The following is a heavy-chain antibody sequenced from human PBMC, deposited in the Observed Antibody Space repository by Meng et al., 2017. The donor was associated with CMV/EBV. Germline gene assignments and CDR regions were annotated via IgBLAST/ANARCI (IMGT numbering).Heavy chain of an antibody. Sequence: ITLKGCGPPVRKPIETLTLTCTFSGFSLSTSGVGLGWIRQPPVKALEWLALIYWDDDKRYSPSLKSRVTITKDTSKNQVVLTMTNMYPVDTATYYCARIAAAGRFDYWGQGTLVIVSS. CDR2: IYWDDDK. J-gene: IGHJ4*02. V-gene: IGHV2-5*02. CDR3: ARIAAAGRFDY. D-gene: IGHD6-13*01. CDR1: GFSLSTSGVG.